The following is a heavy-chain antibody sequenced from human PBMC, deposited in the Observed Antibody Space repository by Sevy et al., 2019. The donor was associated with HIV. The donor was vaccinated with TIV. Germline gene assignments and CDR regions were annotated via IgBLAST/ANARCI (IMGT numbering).Heavy chain of an antibody. J-gene: IGHJ6*02. D-gene: IGHD6-6*01. CDR3: ATAWSIAARLGSYYYYGMDV. V-gene: IGHV1-24*01. CDR1: GYTLTELS. CDR2: FDPEDGET. Sequence: ASVKVSCKVSGYTLTELSMHWVRQAPGKGLEWMGGFDPEDGETIYAQKFQGRVTMTEDTSTDTAYMELSSLRSEDTAVYYCATAWSIAARLGSYYYYGMDVWGQGTTVTVSS.